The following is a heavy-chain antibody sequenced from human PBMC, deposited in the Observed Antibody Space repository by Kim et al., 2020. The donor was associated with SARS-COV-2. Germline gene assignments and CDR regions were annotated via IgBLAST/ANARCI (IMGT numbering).Heavy chain of an antibody. CDR2: IYYSGST. D-gene: IGHD3-22*01. V-gene: IGHV4-59*08. CDR3: ARQDDSSPCYYYGMDV. Sequence: SETLSLTCTVSGGSISSYYWSWIRQPPGKGLEWIGYIYYSGSTNYNPSLKSRVTISVDTSKNQFSLKLSSVTAADTAVYYCARQDDSSPCYYYGMDVWGQGTTVTVSS. CDR1: GGSISSYY. J-gene: IGHJ6*02.